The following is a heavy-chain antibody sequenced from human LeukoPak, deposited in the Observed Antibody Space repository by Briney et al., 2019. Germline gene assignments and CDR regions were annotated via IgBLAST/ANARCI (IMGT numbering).Heavy chain of an antibody. CDR2: ISGSGGST. D-gene: IGHD2-2*01. J-gene: IGHJ4*02. CDR1: GFTFSSYA. V-gene: IGHV3-23*01. Sequence: GGSLRLSCAASGFTFSSYAMSWVRQAPGKGLEWVSAISGSGGSTYYADSVKGRFTISRDNSKSTLYLQMNSLRAEDTAVYYCAKDRIRGCSSTSCYPGGFDYWGQGTLVTVSS. CDR3: AKDRIRGCSSTSCYPGGFDY.